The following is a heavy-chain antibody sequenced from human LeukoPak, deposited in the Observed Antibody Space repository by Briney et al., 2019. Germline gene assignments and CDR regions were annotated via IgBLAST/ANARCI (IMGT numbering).Heavy chain of an antibody. J-gene: IGHJ4*02. V-gene: IGHV3-49*03. Sequence: RPGGSLRLSCTASGFTFGDYAMSWFRQAPGKGLEWVGFIRSKAYGGTTEYAASVKGRFTISRDDSKSIAYLQMNSLKTEGTAVYYCTRFEAAAGTCNYWGQGTLVTVSS. CDR1: GFTFGDYA. CDR2: IRSKAYGGTT. D-gene: IGHD6-13*01. CDR3: TRFEAAAGTCNY.